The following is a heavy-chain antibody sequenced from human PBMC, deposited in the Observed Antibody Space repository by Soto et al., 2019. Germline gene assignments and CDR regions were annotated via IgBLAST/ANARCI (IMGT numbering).Heavy chain of an antibody. CDR2: MNQHGSDI. D-gene: IGHD2-21*01. CDR1: GFTFSSYW. Sequence: EVQLVESGGDLVQPGGSLRLSCAASGFTFSSYWMAWVRQSPGKGLEWVASMNQHGSDIQYVDSVRGRFTISRDNARNLLYMQMNSQSVENTAIYYCATDTYCPATCYRGHGNWGQGTLVTVSS. CDR3: ATDTYCPATCYRGHGN. V-gene: IGHV3-7*03. J-gene: IGHJ4*02.